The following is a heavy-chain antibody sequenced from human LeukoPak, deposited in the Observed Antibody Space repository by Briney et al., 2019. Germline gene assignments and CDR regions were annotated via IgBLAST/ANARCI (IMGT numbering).Heavy chain of an antibody. D-gene: IGHD1-26*01. CDR1: GYTFTNYE. CDR2: MNPNSGFT. V-gene: IGHV1-8*01. J-gene: IGHJ4*02. Sequence: ASVKVSCKASGYTFTNYEVNWVRQATGHGLEWMGRMNPNSGFTGYAQKFQGRVTMTRDTSTSTVYMELSSLRSEDTAVYYCAAASGSYYGFDYWGQGTLVTVSS. CDR3: AAASGSYYGFDY.